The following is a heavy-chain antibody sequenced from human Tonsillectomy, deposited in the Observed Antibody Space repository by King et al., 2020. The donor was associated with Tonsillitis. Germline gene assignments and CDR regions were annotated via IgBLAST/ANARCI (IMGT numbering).Heavy chain of an antibody. CDR3: ARGTDCSSTSCYLGWFDP. Sequence: QLQESGPGLVKPSQTLSLTCAVSGGSISSGGYSWSWIRQPPGKGLEWIGYIYYSGSTYYNPSLKSRVTISVGTPKNQFSLKLSSVTAADTAVYYCARGTDCSSTSCYLGWFDPWGQGTLVTVSS. J-gene: IGHJ5*02. CDR2: IYYSGST. D-gene: IGHD2-2*01. V-gene: IGHV4-30-4*07. CDR1: GGSISSGGYS.